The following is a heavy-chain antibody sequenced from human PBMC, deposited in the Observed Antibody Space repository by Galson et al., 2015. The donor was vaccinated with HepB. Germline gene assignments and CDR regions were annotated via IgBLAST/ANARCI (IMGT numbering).Heavy chain of an antibody. Sequence: SLRLSCAASGFTFSNYAMHWVRQAPGKGLEWVALIVYDGSNKYYADSVTGRFSISRDNSQNTLYLQLNSLRAEDTAVYYCARVKTSDCSGGRCFQRPYFYYYALDVWGQGTTVTVSS. V-gene: IGHV3-30*04. D-gene: IGHD2-15*01. CDR2: IVYDGSNK. J-gene: IGHJ6*02. CDR1: GFTFSNYA. CDR3: ARVKTSDCSGGRCFQRPYFYYYALDV.